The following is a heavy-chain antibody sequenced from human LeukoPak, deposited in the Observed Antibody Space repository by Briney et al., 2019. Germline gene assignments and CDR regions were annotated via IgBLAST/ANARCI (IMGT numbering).Heavy chain of an antibody. V-gene: IGHV3-7*01. CDR2: IRQDGDTK. D-gene: IGHD3-22*01. Sequence: GGSLRLSCAASGFPFNAYWMTWVRQAPGKGLEWVANIRQDGDTKYYVDSVKGRFTISRDNSKNTLYLQMNSLRAEDTAVYYCARDISLDYYDSSGYYGPVYWGQGTLVTVSS. J-gene: IGHJ4*02. CDR3: ARDISLDYYDSSGYYGPVY. CDR1: GFPFNAYW.